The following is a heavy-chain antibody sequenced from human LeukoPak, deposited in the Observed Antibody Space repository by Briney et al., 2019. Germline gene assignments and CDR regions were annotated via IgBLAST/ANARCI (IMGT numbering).Heavy chain of an antibody. J-gene: IGHJ4*02. V-gene: IGHV3-7*01. CDR1: GFTFRNYG. Sequence: GTSLRLSCAASGFTFRNYGMHWVRQAPGKGLEWVANIKQDGGEKYYLDSVKGRFTVSRDNAKNSLYLQMNSLRAEDTAVYYCARVGARQILEYWGQGTLVTVSS. CDR2: IKQDGGEK. CDR3: ARVGARQILEY. D-gene: IGHD4-17*01.